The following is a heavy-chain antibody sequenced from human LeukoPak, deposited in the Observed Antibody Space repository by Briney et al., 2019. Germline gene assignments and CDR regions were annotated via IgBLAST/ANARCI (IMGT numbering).Heavy chain of an antibody. D-gene: IGHD2-15*01. V-gene: IGHV4-30-4*08. CDR3: ARESYSEDQLFDY. J-gene: IGHJ4*02. CDR2: IYYSGST. CDR1: GGSISSGDYY. Sequence: PSETLSLTCTVSGGSISSGDYYWSWIRQPPGMGLEWIGYIYYSGSTYYNPSLKSRVTISVDTSKNQFSLKLSSVTAADTAVYYCARESYSEDQLFDYWGQGTLVTVSS.